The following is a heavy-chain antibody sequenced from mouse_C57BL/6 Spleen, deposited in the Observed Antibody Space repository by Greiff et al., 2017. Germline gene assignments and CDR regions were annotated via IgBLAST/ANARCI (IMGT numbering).Heavy chain of an antibody. Sequence: VQLQQSGAELVKPGASVKLSCTASGYSFTGYPIHWVKQRSGKGLEWIGWFYPGGGSIKYNEKFKDKATMTADKSSSTIYMELSRMTSEDSAVYFCARDEGGGYYGGYFDYWGQGTTLTVSS. D-gene: IGHD1-2*01. J-gene: IGHJ2*01. CDR2: FYPGGGSI. CDR1: GYSFTGYP. CDR3: ARDEGGGYYGGYFDY. V-gene: IGHV1-62-2*01.